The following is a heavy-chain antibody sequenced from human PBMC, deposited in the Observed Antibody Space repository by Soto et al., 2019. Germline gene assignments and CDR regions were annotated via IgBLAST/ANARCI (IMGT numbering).Heavy chain of an antibody. V-gene: IGHV3-21*01. CDR3: ARTSISSWGPAYINWFDP. Sequence: PGGSLRLSCAASGFTFSRHTMHWVRQAPGKGLEWVSSISSSSSYIYYADSVKGRFTISRDNAKNSLYLQMNSLRAEDTAVFYCARTSISSWGPAYINWFDPWGQGTLVTVSS. CDR1: GFTFSRHT. CDR2: ISSSSSYI. J-gene: IGHJ5*02. D-gene: IGHD3-3*02.